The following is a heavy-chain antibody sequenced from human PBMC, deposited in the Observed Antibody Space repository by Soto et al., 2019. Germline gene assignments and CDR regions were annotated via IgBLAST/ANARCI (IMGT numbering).Heavy chain of an antibody. V-gene: IGHV3-30-3*01. CDR2: ISYDGSNK. D-gene: IGHD6-19*01. J-gene: IGHJ4*02. CDR3: ARGGRRSIAVAGTLFDY. CDR1: GFTFSSYA. Sequence: QVQLVESGGGVVQPGRSLRLSCAASGFTFSSYAMHWVRQAPGKGLECVAVISYDGSNKYYADSVKGRFTISRDNSKNTLYLQMNSLRAEDTAVYYCARGGRRSIAVAGTLFDYWGQGTLVTVSS.